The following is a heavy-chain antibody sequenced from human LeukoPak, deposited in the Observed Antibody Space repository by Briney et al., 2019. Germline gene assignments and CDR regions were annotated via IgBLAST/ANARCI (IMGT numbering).Heavy chain of an antibody. V-gene: IGHV4-61*05. D-gene: IGHD2-2*03. CDR3: ARHSRLDKSSLSWADY. CDR1: GGSISSRNYY. J-gene: IGHJ4*02. CDR2: IYYSGST. Sequence: SETLSLTCSVSGGSISSRNYYWSWIRQPPGKGLEWIGYIYYSGSTNYNPSLKSRVTISVDTSKNQFSLKLSSVTAADTAVYYCARHSRLDKSSLSWADYWGQGTLVTVSS.